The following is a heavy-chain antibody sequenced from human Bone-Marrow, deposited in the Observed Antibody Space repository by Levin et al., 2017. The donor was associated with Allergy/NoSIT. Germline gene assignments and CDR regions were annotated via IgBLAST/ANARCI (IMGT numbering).Heavy chain of an antibody. J-gene: IGHJ5*02. V-gene: IGHV3-30-3*01. D-gene: IGHD6-19*01. CDR3: ARVGAVAGTA. CDR1: GFTFSSYA. Sequence: GESLKISCAASGFTFSSYAMHWVRQAPGKGLEWVAVISYDGSNKYYADSVKGRFTISRDNSKNTLYLQMNSLRAEDTAVYYCARVGAVAGTAWGQGTLVTVSS. CDR2: ISYDGSNK.